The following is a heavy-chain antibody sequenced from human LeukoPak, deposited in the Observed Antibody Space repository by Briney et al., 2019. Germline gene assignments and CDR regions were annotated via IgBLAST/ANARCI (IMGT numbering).Heavy chain of an antibody. J-gene: IGHJ4*02. CDR1: GYSFPSYW. D-gene: IGHD4-17*01. CDR3: GRLRRVDYGDYLYYFDY. Sequence: GSSLKISCKASGYSFPSYWIGWVRQPRETVLEWMGIIYPGDSDTRYSQSFQGPVTISADKSISTAYLQWSRLKASDTAMYYCGRLRRVDYGDYLYYFDYWGQGTLVTVSS. V-gene: IGHV5-51*01. CDR2: IYPGDSDT.